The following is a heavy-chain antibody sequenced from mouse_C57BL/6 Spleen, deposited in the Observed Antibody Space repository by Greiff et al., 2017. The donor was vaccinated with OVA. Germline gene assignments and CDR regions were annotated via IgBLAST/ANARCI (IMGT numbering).Heavy chain of an antibody. CDR1: GFTFSDYY. J-gene: IGHJ4*01. D-gene: IGHD2-4*01. CDR3: ARVYYDYDWIGMDY. CDR2: INYDGSST. Sequence: EVQVVESEGGLVQPGSSMKLSCTASGFTFSDYYMAWVRQVPEKGLEWVANINYDGSSTYYLDSLKSRFIISRDNAKNILYLQMSSLKSEDTATYYCARVYYDYDWIGMDYWGQGTSVTVSS. V-gene: IGHV5-16*01.